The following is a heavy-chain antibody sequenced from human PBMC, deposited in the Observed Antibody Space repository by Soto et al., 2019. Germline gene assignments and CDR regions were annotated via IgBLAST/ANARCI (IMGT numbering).Heavy chain of an antibody. CDR2: IYYSGST. CDR1: GGSISSGGYY. V-gene: IGHV4-31*03. D-gene: IGHD5-12*01. J-gene: IGHJ5*02. CDR3: AREEGGGYDHRWFDP. Sequence: QVQLQESGPGLVKPSQTLSLTCTVSGGSISSGGYYWSWIRQHPGKGLEWIGYIYYSGSTYYNPSLKSRVTISVDTSKNQFTLKLSSVTAADTAVYYCAREEGGGYDHRWFDPWGQGTLVTVSS.